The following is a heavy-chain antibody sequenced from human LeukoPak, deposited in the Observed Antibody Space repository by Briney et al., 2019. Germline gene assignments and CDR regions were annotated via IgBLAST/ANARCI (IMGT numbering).Heavy chain of an antibody. J-gene: IGHJ6*03. D-gene: IGHD2-21*01. Sequence: SETLSLTCTVSGGSISSYYWSWIRQPAGKGLEWIGRIYTSGSTNYNPSLKSRVTMSVDTSKNQFSLKLSSVTAADTAVYYCARDVVVIASTHYYYYYYMDVWGKGTTVTVSS. CDR3: ARDVVVIASTHYYYYYYMDV. V-gene: IGHV4-4*07. CDR1: GGSISSYY. CDR2: IYTSGST.